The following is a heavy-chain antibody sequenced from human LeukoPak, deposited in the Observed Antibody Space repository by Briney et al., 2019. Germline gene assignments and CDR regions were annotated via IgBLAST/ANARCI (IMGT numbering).Heavy chain of an antibody. D-gene: IGHD2-2*02. Sequence: PGGSLRLSCAASGFTFSSYSMNWVRQAPGKGLEWVSSISSSSSYIYYADSVKGRFTISRDNAKNSLYLQMNSLRAEDTAVYYCARDFNYCSSTSCYTNPLGYWGRGTLVTVSS. CDR1: GFTFSSYS. J-gene: IGHJ4*02. CDR2: ISSSSSYI. V-gene: IGHV3-21*01. CDR3: ARDFNYCSSTSCYTNPLGY.